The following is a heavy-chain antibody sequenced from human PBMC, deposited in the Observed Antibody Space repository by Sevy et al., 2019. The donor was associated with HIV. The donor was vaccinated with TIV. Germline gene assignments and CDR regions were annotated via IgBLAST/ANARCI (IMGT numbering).Heavy chain of an antibody. J-gene: IGHJ4*02. Sequence: GESLKISCKVSGYTLTKLDMHWVRQAPGKGLEWMGGFDPEDGDTFYAQKFQGRVTMTEDTSTDTAYMELSSLRSEDTAVYYCTTMEYYHNIIGSSSGDYWGQRTLVTVSS. V-gene: IGHV1-24*01. CDR1: GYTLTKLD. CDR2: FDPEDGDT. CDR3: TTMEYYHNIIGSSSGDY. D-gene: IGHD3-22*01.